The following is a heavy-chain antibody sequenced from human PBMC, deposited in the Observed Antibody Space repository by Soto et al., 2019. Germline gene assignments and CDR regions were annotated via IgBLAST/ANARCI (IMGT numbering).Heavy chain of an antibody. CDR1: GYTFTGYY. CDR3: ARATPAYGSGSYYKN. J-gene: IGHJ4*02. D-gene: IGHD3-10*01. Sequence: ASGKVSCKASGYTFTGYYMHWVRQAPGQGLEWMGWINPNRGGTNYAQKFQGWVTMTRDTSISTAYMELSRLRSDDTAVYYCARATPAYGSGSYYKNWGQGTLVTVSS. CDR2: INPNRGGT. V-gene: IGHV1-2*04.